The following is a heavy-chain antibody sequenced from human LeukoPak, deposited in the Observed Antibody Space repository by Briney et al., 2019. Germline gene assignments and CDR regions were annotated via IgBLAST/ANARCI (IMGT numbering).Heavy chain of an antibody. D-gene: IGHD2-21*02. CDR2: INPNSGGT. V-gene: IGHV1-2*02. J-gene: IGHJ4*02. CDR1: GYTFTGFY. CDR3: ARGTYCGGHCIGN. Sequence: ASVKVSCKASGYTFTGFYLHWVRQAPGHGLEWMGWINPNSGGTNYAQKFQGRVTMTRDTSISTAYMELSRLRSDDTAVYYCARGTYCGGHCIGNWGQGTLVIVSS.